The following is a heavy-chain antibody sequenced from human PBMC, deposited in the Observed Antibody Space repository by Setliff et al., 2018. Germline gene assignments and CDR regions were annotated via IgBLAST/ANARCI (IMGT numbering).Heavy chain of an antibody. CDR3: AREGQVGSGWVDTADI. Sequence: GGSLRLSCAASGFTFSSYTMNWVRQAPGKGLVWVSRINGDGRSTNYADSVKGRFTISRDNAKNTLYLQMNSLRAEDTAVYFCAREGQVGSGWVDTADIWGQGTMVTVSS. V-gene: IGHV3-74*01. J-gene: IGHJ3*02. D-gene: IGHD1-26*01. CDR2: INGDGRST. CDR1: GFTFSSYT.